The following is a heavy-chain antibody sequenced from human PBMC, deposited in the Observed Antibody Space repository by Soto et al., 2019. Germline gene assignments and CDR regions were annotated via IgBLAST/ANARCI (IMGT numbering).Heavy chain of an antibody. Sequence: GGSLRLSCAASGFSFNTYGMYWVRQAPGKGLEWVAAISYDGSNQYHADSVKGRFTISRDNSKSTLYLQMNSLRVEDTAVYYCAKDIVKYTYGACDYWGRGALVTVSS. V-gene: IGHV3-30*18. J-gene: IGHJ4*02. CDR1: GFSFNTYG. CDR3: AKDIVKYTYGACDY. CDR2: ISYDGSNQ. D-gene: IGHD5-18*01.